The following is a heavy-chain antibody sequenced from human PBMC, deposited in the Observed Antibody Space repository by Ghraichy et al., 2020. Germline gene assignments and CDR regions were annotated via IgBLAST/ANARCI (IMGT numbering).Heavy chain of an antibody. Sequence: SGPTLAKPTQTLTLTCTFSGFSLSTSGVGVGWIRQPPGKALEWLALIYWDDDKRYSPSLKSRLTITKDTSKNQVVLTMTNMDPVDTATYYCAHRQTWLDLNWFDPWGQGTLVTVSS. J-gene: IGHJ5*02. CDR1: GFSLSTSGVG. CDR3: AHRQTWLDLNWFDP. CDR2: IYWDDDK. D-gene: IGHD5-12*01. V-gene: IGHV2-5*02.